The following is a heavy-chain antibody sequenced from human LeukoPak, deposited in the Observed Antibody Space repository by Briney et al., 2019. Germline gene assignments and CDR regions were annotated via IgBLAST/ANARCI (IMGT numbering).Heavy chain of an antibody. CDR2: ISSSSSYI. CDR1: GFTFSSYS. D-gene: IGHD1-20*01. Sequence: PGGCLRLSCAASGFTFSSYSMNWVRQAPGKGLEWVPSISSSSSYIYYADSVKGRFTISRDNAKNSLYLQMNSLRAEDTAVYYCARDPYNWNDVSFDYWGQGTLVTVSS. J-gene: IGHJ4*02. CDR3: ARDPYNWNDVSFDY. V-gene: IGHV3-21*01.